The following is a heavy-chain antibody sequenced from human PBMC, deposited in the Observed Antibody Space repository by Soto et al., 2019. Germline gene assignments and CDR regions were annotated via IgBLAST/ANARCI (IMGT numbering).Heavy chain of an antibody. V-gene: IGHV4-34*01. CDR2: INHSGST. CDR3: ASGVVRLRRGNWFDP. Sequence: SETLSLTCAVYGGSFSGYYWSWIRQPPGKGLEWIGEINHSGSTNYNPSLKSRVTISVDTSKNQFSLKLSSVTAADTAVYYCASGVVRLRRGNWFDPGGQGTLVTVSS. D-gene: IGHD4-17*01. J-gene: IGHJ5*02. CDR1: GGSFSGYY.